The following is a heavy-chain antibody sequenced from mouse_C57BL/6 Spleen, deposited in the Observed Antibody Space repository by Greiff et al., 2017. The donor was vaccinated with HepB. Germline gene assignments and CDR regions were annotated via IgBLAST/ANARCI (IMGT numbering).Heavy chain of an antibody. D-gene: IGHD2-4*01. V-gene: IGHV14-4*01. CDR2: IDPENGDT. CDR1: DFNIKDDY. CDR3: TTQDYDAFAY. J-gene: IGHJ3*01. Sequence: EVQLQQSGAELVRPGASVKLSCTASDFNIKDDYMHWVKQRPEQGLEWIGWIDPENGDTEYASKFQGKATITADTSSNTAYLQLSSLTSEDTAVYYCTTQDYDAFAYWGQGTLVTVSA.